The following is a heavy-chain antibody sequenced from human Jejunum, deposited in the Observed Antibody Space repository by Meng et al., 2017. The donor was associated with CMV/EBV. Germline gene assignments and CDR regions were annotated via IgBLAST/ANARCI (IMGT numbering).Heavy chain of an antibody. V-gene: IGHV4-4*07. J-gene: IGHJ4*02. CDR3: ARGPGASTREGFDY. Sequence: QVQLQESGPGLVKLSEPLSLTCTVSGGSVNNYYWSWIRQSAGKGLEWIGRFYSSDTYNYHPSLDSRVTMSLDTSKNQFSLNLRSVTAADTATYYCARGPGASTREGFDYWGLGTLVTVSS. CDR1: GGSVNNYY. CDR2: FYSSDTY. D-gene: IGHD1-26*01.